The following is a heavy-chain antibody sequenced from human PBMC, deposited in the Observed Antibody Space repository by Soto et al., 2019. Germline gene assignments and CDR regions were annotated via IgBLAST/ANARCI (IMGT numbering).Heavy chain of an antibody. CDR2: ISGSGGTT. Sequence: GGSLRLSCVASGGTFGNYAMSWVRQAPGKGLEWVAAISGSGGTTYYSDSVKGRFTISRDNSKNTVYLQMNDLRVEDAAEYFCAKDSWAIFGVPAGEYYAMDVWCQGTTVTVSS. CDR3: AKDSWAIFGVPAGEYYAMDV. CDR1: GGTFGNYA. D-gene: IGHD3-3*01. V-gene: IGHV3-23*01. J-gene: IGHJ6*02.